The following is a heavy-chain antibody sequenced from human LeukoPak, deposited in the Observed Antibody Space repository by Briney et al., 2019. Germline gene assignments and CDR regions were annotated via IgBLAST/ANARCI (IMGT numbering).Heavy chain of an antibody. CDR2: MNPMSGNT. Sequence: ASLKLSCKASGYTLTSYDINWVRQATGQGLEWMGWMNPMSGNTGYAQKFQGRVTMTRNTSISTAYMELSSLRSEDTAVYYCARGITHKRRGHDYWGQGTLVTVSS. CDR1: GYTLTSYD. CDR3: ARGITHKRRGHDY. D-gene: IGHD3-10*01. V-gene: IGHV1-8*01. J-gene: IGHJ4*02.